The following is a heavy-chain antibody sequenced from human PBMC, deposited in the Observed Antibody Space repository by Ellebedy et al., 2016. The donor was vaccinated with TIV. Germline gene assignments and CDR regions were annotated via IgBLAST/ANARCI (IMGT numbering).Heavy chain of an antibody. CDR2: INHSGST. Sequence: MPSETLSLTCAVYGGSFSGYYWSWIRQPPGKGLEWIGEINHSGSTNYNPSLKSRVTVSVDTSKNQFSLKLSSVTAADTAVYYCARGSIVGATTDYFDYWGQGTLVTVSS. V-gene: IGHV4-34*01. CDR1: GGSFSGYY. J-gene: IGHJ4*02. CDR3: ARGSIVGATTDYFDY. D-gene: IGHD1-26*01.